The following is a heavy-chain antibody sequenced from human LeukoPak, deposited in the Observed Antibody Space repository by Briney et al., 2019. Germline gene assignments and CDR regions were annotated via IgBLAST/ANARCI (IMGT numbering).Heavy chain of an antibody. J-gene: IGHJ4*02. D-gene: IGHD3-10*01. CDR3: ARDSITMVRGVIITGDFDY. Sequence: SETLSLTCAVSGGSISSSNWWSWVRQPPGKGLEWIGEIYHSGSTNYNPSLKSRVTISVDTSKNQFSLKLSSVTAADTAVYYCARDSITMVRGVIITGDFDYWGQGTLVTVSS. V-gene: IGHV4-4*02. CDR2: IYHSGST. CDR1: GGSISSSNW.